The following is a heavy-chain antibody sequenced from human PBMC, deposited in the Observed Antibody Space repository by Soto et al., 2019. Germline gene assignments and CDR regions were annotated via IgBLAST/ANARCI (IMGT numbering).Heavy chain of an antibody. CDR3: ARALIGYGGNSHYFDY. CDR1: GFTFSSYA. J-gene: IGHJ4*02. CDR2: ISYDGSNK. D-gene: IGHD4-17*01. V-gene: IGHV3-30-3*01. Sequence: QVQLVESGGGVVQPGRSLRLSCAASGFTFSSYAMHWVRQAPGKGLEWVAVISYDGSNKYYADSVKGRFTISRDNSKNTLYLQMNSLRAEDTAVYYCARALIGYGGNSHYFDYWGQGTLVTVSS.